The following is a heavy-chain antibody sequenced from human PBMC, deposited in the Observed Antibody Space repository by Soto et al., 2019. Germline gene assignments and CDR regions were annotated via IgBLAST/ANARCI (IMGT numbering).Heavy chain of an antibody. J-gene: IGHJ4*02. CDR1: GYTFTSYA. Sequence: QVKLVQSGAEVKKPGASVKVSCKASGYTFTSYAMHWVRQAPGQRLEWMGWINAGNGTTKYSQKFQGRVTITRDTSASTAYMELSSLRSEDTAVYYCARGPGGPDGPGDYWGQGTLVTVSS. D-gene: IGHD2-15*01. V-gene: IGHV1-3*01. CDR2: INAGNGTT. CDR3: ARGPGGPDGPGDY.